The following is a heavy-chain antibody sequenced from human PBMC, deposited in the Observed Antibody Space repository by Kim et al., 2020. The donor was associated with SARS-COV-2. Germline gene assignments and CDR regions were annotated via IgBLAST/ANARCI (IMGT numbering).Heavy chain of an antibody. Sequence: SETLSLTCTVSGGSISSYYWSWIRQPPGKGLEWIGYIYYSGSTNYNPSLKSRVTISVDTSKNQFSLKLSSVTAADTAVYYCARDLMGGLEPPGWFDPWGQGTLVTVSS. CDR1: GGSISSYY. D-gene: IGHD1-1*01. CDR2: IYYSGST. V-gene: IGHV4-59*13. J-gene: IGHJ5*02. CDR3: ARDLMGGLEPPGWFDP.